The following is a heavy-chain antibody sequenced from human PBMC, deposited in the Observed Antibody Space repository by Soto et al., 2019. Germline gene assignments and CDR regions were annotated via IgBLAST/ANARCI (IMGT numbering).Heavy chain of an antibody. V-gene: IGHV6-1*01. D-gene: IGHD4-4*01. CDR2: TYYRSKWYN. J-gene: IGHJ5*02. CDR1: GDSVSSNSAA. Sequence: PSQTLSLTCAISGDSVSSNSAAWNWIRQSPSRGLEWLGRTYYRSKWYNDYAVSVKSRITINPDTSKNQFSLQLNSVTPEDTAVYYCARGDSNYVEGYNWFDPWGQGTLVTVSS. CDR3: ARGDSNYVEGYNWFDP.